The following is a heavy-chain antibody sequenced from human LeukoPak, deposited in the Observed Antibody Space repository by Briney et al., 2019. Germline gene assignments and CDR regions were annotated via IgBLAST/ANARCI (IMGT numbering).Heavy chain of an antibody. CDR1: GFTVSSSY. CDR2: IYSGGST. Sequence: GGSLRLSCAASGFTVSSSYMSWVRQAPGKGLEWVSVIYSGGSTYYADSVKGQFTISRDNSKNTLYLQMNSLRAEDTAVYYCTRQRGSSSGAFDYWGQGTLVTVSS. D-gene: IGHD6-6*01. V-gene: IGHV3-66*02. CDR3: TRQRGSSSGAFDY. J-gene: IGHJ4*02.